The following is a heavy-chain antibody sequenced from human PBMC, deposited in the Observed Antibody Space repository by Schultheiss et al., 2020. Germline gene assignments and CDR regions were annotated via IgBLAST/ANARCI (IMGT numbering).Heavy chain of an antibody. V-gene: IGHV3-48*01. J-gene: IGHJ6*03. CDR3: ARASGWGSSWPHYYYYYMDV. D-gene: IGHD6-13*01. CDR1: GFTFSSYS. Sequence: GGSLRLSCAASGFTFSSYSMNWVRQAPGKGLEWVSYISSSSSTIYYADSVKGRFTISRDNAKNSLYLQMNSLRAEDTAVYYCARASGWGSSWPHYYYYYMDVWGKGTTVTVSS. CDR2: ISSSSSTI.